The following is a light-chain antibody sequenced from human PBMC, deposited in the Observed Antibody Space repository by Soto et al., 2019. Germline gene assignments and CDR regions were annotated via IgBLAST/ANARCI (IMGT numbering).Light chain of an antibody. Sequence: EIESTQSPATLSLSPGERATLSCRASQSVSTYLAWYQQKPGQAPRLLIYDASNRATGIPARFSGSGSGTDFTLTISSLEPEDFAVYYRHQRSKGITFGQGTRLEIK. CDR3: HQRSKGIT. CDR2: DAS. J-gene: IGKJ5*01. V-gene: IGKV3-11*01. CDR1: QSVSTY.